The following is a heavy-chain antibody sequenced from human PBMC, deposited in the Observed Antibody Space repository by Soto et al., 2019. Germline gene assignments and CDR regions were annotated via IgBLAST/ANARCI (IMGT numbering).Heavy chain of an antibody. J-gene: IGHJ4*02. V-gene: IGHV4-39*01. D-gene: IGHD2-2*01. CDR3: ARLEYVYCSSTRCQIY. CDR1: GCSISTNNYY. CDR2: IHYSGSM. Sequence: SETLSLTCTVSGCSISTNNYYWGWIRQTPGKGLEWIGSIHYSGSMDYNPSLKSRVTISVDTSKHQFSLKMSSVTAADTAVYYCARLEYVYCSSTRCQIYWGQGTLVTVSS.